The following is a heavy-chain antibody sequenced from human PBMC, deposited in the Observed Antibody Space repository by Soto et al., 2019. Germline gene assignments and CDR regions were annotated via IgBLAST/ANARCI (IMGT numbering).Heavy chain of an antibody. D-gene: IGHD3-10*01. CDR3: ARGNLTYYYGSGSYVLAY. J-gene: IGHJ4*02. V-gene: IGHV1-69*12. CDR2: IIPIFGTA. Sequence: QVQLVQSGAEVKKPGSSVKVSCKASGGTFSSYAISWVRQAPGQGLEWMGGIIPIFGTANYAQKFQGRVTITAGESTSTAYMELSSLRSEDTAVYYCARGNLTYYYGSGSYVLAYWGQGTLVTVSS. CDR1: GGTFSSYA.